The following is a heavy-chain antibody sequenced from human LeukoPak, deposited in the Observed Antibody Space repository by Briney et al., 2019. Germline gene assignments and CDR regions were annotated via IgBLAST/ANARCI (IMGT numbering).Heavy chain of an antibody. CDR2: IYHSGST. Sequence: PSETLSLTCTVSGFSISSGYYWGWIRPPPGKGLEWIGSIYHSGSTYYNPSLKSRVTISVDTSKNQFSLKLSSVTAADTAVYYCARAYYDSSGLYYFDYWGQGTLVTVSS. D-gene: IGHD3-22*01. CDR1: GFSISSGYY. J-gene: IGHJ4*02. V-gene: IGHV4-38-2*02. CDR3: ARAYYDSSGLYYFDY.